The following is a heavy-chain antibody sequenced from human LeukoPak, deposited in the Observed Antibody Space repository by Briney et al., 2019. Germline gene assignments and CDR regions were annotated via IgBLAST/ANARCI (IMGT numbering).Heavy chain of an antibody. CDR3: ARGPLIAAAGNFDY. D-gene: IGHD6-13*01. Sequence: ETLSLTCAVYGGSVSGYDWSWIRQPPGKGLEWSGEINHSGSTNYNPSLKSRVTISLDTSKNQFSLNLSSVTAAATAVYYCARGPLIAAAGNFDYWGQGTLVPVSS. CDR1: GGSVSGYD. V-gene: IGHV4-34*01. CDR2: INHSGST. J-gene: IGHJ4*02.